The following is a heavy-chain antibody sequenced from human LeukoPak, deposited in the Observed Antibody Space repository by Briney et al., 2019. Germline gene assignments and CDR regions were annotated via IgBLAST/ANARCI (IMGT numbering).Heavy chain of an antibody. D-gene: IGHD3-9*01. CDR1: GYTFTGYY. J-gene: IGHJ6*02. V-gene: IGHV1-2*02. CDR2: INPNSGGT. Sequence: GASVKVSCKASGYTFTGYYMHWVRQAPGQGLEWMGWINPNSGGTNYAQKFQGRVTMTRDTSISTAYMELSRLRSDDTAVYYCARDRVLTGYYTYYYYGMDVWGQGTTVTVSS. CDR3: ARDRVLTGYYTYYYYGMDV.